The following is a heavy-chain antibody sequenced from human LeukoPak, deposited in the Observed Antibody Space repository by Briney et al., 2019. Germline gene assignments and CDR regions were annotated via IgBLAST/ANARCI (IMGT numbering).Heavy chain of an antibody. CDR3: ARGSLGYCSGGSCYSWFDP. D-gene: IGHD2-15*01. CDR1: GYTFTGYS. J-gene: IGHJ5*02. Sequence: ASVKVSCKASGYTFTGYSIHWVRQAPGQGLDWMGWINPNSGGTKYAQNFQDRVTMIEDTSINRAYMELSRLRSDDAAVNYCARGSLGYCSGGSCYSWFDPWGQETLVTVSS. CDR2: INPNSGGT. V-gene: IGHV1-2*02.